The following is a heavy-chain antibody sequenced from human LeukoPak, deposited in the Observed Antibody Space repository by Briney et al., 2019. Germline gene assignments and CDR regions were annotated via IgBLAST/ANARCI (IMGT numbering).Heavy chain of an antibody. CDR3: ARDGCSSTSCYTPTYYFDY. V-gene: IGHV3-20*04. J-gene: IGHJ4*02. CDR2: INWNGGST. CDR1: GFTFDDYG. Sequence: PGGSLRLSCAASGFTFDDYGMSWVRQAPGKGLEWVSGINWNGGSTGYSDSVKGRFTISRGNAKNSLYLQMNSLRAEDTALYYCARDGCSSTSCYTPTYYFDYWGQGTLVTVSS. D-gene: IGHD2-2*02.